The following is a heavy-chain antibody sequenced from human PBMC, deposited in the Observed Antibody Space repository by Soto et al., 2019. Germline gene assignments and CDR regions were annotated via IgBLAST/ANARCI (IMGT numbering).Heavy chain of an antibody. CDR2: ISDSGST. D-gene: IGHD2-2*01. CDR1: GFTFSNHA. J-gene: IGHJ4*02. Sequence: EVQLLESGGALVQPGGSLRLSCAASGFTFSNHAMNWVRQAPGKGLEWVSTISDSGSTYYADSVKGRFTISRDNSKNTLYLQMNSLRAEDTAVYYCARDPGGHYCTSTSCLYFCDHWGQGTLVSVSS. CDR3: ARDPGGHYCTSTSCLYFCDH. V-gene: IGHV3-23*01.